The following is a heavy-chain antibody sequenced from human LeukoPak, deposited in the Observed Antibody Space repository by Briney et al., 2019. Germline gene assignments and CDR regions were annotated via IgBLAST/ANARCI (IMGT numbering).Heavy chain of an antibody. CDR1: GFTFSDYY. CDR2: ISSGGSTI. J-gene: IGHJ4*02. D-gene: IGHD3-22*01. Sequence: PGGSLRLSCAASGFTFSDYYMSWIRQAPGKGLEWVSYISSGGSTIYYADSVKGRFTISRDNAKNSLYLQMNSLRAEDTAVYYCARANYYDSSGYYPYWGQGTLVTVPS. V-gene: IGHV3-11*04. CDR3: ARANYYDSSGYYPY.